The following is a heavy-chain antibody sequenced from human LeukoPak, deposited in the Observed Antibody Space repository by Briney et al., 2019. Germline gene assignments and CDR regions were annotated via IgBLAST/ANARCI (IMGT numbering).Heavy chain of an antibody. D-gene: IGHD3-16*01. V-gene: IGHV1-2*02. CDR1: GYIFTGYN. Sequence: ASVKVSCKASGYIFTGYNMHRVRPAPGQGLEWMGWINPNSGDTNYAQKFQGRVTMTRDTSISTAYMELSRLRSDDTAVYCCARVRYRLAETYIDYWGQGTLVTVSS. CDR2: INPNSGDT. CDR3: ARVRYRLAETYIDY. J-gene: IGHJ4*02.